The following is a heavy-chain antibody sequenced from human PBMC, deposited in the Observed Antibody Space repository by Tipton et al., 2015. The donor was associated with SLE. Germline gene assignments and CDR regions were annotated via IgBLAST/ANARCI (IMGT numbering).Heavy chain of an antibody. J-gene: IGHJ5*02. CDR3: ARDLSRYCSGGSCLNWFDP. CDR1: GGSISSSRYY. V-gene: IGHV4-39*07. CDR2: IYHSGTA. Sequence: TLSLTCTVSGGSISSSRYYWGWIRQPPGKGLEWIGSIYHSGTAYYNPSLKSRVTISVDTSKNQISLKLSSVTAADTAVYYCARDLSRYCSGGSCLNWFDPWGQGTLVTVSS. D-gene: IGHD2-15*01.